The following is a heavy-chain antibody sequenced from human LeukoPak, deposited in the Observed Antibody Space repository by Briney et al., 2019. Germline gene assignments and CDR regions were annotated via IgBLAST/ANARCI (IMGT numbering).Heavy chain of an antibody. CDR2: INPNFGGT. CDR3: AREGLDSSGRYFDL. Sequence: AASVKVSCKASGYTFTGYYVHWVRQAPGQGLEWMGWINPNFGGTNYSQKFQGRVTMTRDTSISTAYMELRRLRSDDTAVYYCAREGLDSSGRYFDLWGRGTLVTVSS. J-gene: IGHJ2*01. V-gene: IGHV1-2*02. D-gene: IGHD6-19*01. CDR1: GYTFTGYY.